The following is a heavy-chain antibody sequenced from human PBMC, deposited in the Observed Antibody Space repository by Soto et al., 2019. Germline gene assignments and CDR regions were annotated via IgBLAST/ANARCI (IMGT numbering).Heavy chain of an antibody. J-gene: IGHJ5*02. CDR2: IYYRGST. Sequence: SQTLSVTWPVSSGSISSGGCYWSCIHQHPVKGLEWIWYIYYRGSTYYNPSLNSRVTISLDTSKNQFSLKLSSVTAAYTAVYYCSIGRVVVVVAATRYWFDPWGQGTLVIVSS. V-gene: IGHV4-31*02. CDR1: SGSISSGGCY. CDR3: SIGRVVVVVAATRYWFDP. D-gene: IGHD2-15*01.